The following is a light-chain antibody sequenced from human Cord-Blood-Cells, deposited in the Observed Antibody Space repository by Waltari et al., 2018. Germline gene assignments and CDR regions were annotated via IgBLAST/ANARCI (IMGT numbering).Light chain of an antibody. CDR2: AAS. J-gene: IGKJ2*01. V-gene: IGKV1-39*01. Sequence: DIQMTQSPSSLSASVVDRVTITCRASQSISSNLTWYQQKPGKAPKLLIFAASSLQSRVPSKFSGSGSGTDFTLTINSLQPDDIATYYCQQSYSTPYTFGQVTKLEIK. CDR3: QQSYSTPYT. CDR1: QSISSN.